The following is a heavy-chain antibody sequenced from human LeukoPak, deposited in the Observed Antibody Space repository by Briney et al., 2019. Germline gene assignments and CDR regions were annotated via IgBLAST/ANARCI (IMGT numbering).Heavy chain of an antibody. D-gene: IGHD2-15*01. CDR3: ARRYCSGGSCYSDRGAFDI. CDR1: GGSISSSSYY. CDR2: IYYSGST. Sequence: SETLSLTCTVSGGSISSSSYYWGWIRQPPGKGLEWIGSIYYSGSTYYNTSLKSRVTISVDTSKNQFSLMLRSVTAADTAVYYCARRYCSGGSCYSDRGAFDIWGQGTMVTVSS. V-gene: IGHV4-39*07. J-gene: IGHJ3*02.